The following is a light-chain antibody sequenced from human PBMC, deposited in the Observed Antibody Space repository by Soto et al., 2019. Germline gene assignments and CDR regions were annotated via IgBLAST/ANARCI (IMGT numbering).Light chain of an antibody. Sequence: QSVLTQPASVSGSPGQSITISCSGTSSDVGGYKYVSWYQQQPGNAPKLMTYDVSDRPSGVSNRFSGSKSGNTASLTISGLQAEDDADYYCCSYISSSTLVQFCGGTKL. CDR3: CSYISSSTLVQ. J-gene: IGLJ2*01. CDR2: DVS. V-gene: IGLV2-14*03. CDR1: SSDVGGYKY.